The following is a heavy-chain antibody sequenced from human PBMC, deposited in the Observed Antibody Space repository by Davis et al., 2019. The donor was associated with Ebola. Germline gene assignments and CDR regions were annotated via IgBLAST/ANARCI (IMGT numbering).Heavy chain of an antibody. Sequence: PGGSLRLSCAASGFTFSSYAMHWVRQAPGKGLEWVAVISYDGSNKYYADSVKGRFTISRDNSKNTLYLQMNSLRAEDTAVYYCARGAMATYGMDVWGKGTTVTVSS. CDR3: ARGAMATYGMDV. V-gene: IGHV3-30-3*01. CDR1: GFTFSSYA. J-gene: IGHJ6*04. D-gene: IGHD5-18*01. CDR2: ISYDGSNK.